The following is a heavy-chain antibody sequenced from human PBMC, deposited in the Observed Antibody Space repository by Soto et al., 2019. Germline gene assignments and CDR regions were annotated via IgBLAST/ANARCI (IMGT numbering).Heavy chain of an antibody. CDR2: IYHSGTT. CDR1: GGSISNYY. CDR3: ARGGYRTLAWFDP. V-gene: IGHV4-59*01. Sequence: QVQVQESGPGLVKPSETLSLTCTVSGGSISNYYWSWIRQSPGKGLEWIANIYHSGTTNYNLSRKGRVTISIDNSKTQVSLKLNSVTAADTAVYYCARGGYRTLAWFDPWGQGTLVTVSS. D-gene: IGHD5-12*01. J-gene: IGHJ5*02.